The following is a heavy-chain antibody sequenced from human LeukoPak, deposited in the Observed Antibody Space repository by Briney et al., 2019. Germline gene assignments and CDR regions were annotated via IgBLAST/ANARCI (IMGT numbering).Heavy chain of an antibody. J-gene: IGHJ4*02. CDR1: GFTLSDYY. CDR3: ARVILPAAIDC. V-gene: IGHV3-11*05. Sequence: GRSLRLSCAASGFTLSDYYMSWIRRAQGKGLEGVSHISSSSSYTKDGDSVKGRFTISRDNAKNSLYLQMNSLRAEDTAVYYCARVILPAAIDCWGQGTLVIVSS. CDR2: ISSSSSYT. D-gene: IGHD2-2*01.